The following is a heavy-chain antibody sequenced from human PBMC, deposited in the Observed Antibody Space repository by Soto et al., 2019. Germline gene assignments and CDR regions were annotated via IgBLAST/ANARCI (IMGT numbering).Heavy chain of an antibody. Sequence: GESLKISCKGSGYSFTSYWIGWVRQMPGKCLEWMGIIYPGDSDTRYSPSFQGQVTISADKSISTAYLQWSSLKASDTAMYYCARGRAPPVLRFLEWSDAFDIWGQGTMVTVSS. J-gene: IGHJ3*02. CDR2: IYPGDSDT. D-gene: IGHD3-3*01. V-gene: IGHV5-51*01. CDR1: GYSFTSYW. CDR3: ARGRAPPVLRFLEWSDAFDI.